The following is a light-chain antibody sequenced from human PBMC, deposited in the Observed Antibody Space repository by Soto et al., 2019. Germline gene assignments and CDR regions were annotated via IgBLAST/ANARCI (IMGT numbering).Light chain of an antibody. CDR1: SSDVGFHNY. CDR2: EVS. Sequence: QSALTQPASVSGSPGQSITISCTGTSSDVGFHNYVSWYQQHPGKAPKLMIYEVSNRPSGVSYRFSGSKSGNTASLTISGLQAEDEADYYCSSYTGSSSLRVFGTGTKVTVL. J-gene: IGLJ1*01. CDR3: SSYTGSSSLRV. V-gene: IGLV2-14*01.